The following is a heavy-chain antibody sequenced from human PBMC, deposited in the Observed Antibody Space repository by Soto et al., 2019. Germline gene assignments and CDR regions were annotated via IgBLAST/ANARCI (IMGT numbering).Heavy chain of an antibody. CDR1: GYTFTTYG. J-gene: IGHJ6*02. V-gene: IGHV1-18*01. D-gene: IGHD1-7*01. CDR3: ARWGPGELGMDV. CDR2: ISPFNDNT. Sequence: QGHLVQSGPEVQKPGASVRVSCKASGYTFTTYGIAWVRQAPGQGPEWMGWISPFNDNTKYAQKLQDRVTMTTDRPTSKAYMELRSLTADDTAVYYCARWGPGELGMDVWGQGTTVTVSS.